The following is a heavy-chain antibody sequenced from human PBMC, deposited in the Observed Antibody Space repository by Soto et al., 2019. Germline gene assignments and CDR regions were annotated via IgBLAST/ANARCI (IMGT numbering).Heavy chain of an antibody. D-gene: IGHD4-17*01. CDR1: GFTFGDYA. V-gene: IGHV3-49*03. Sequence: GGSLRLSCTASGFTFGDYAMSWFRQAPGKGLEWVGFIRSKAYGGTTEYVASVKGRFTISRDDSKSIAYLQMNSLKTEDTAVYYCTRDVTTVTTTQYYYYMDVWGKGTTVTVSS. CDR2: IRSKAYGGTT. J-gene: IGHJ6*03. CDR3: TRDVTTVTTTQYYYYMDV.